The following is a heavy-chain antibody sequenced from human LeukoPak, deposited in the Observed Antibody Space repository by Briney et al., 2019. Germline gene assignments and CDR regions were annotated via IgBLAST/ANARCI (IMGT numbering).Heavy chain of an antibody. CDR2: IYYSGST. CDR3: ARDLYGGNSDAFDI. Sequence: SETLSLTCTVSGGSLSSYYWSWIRQPPGTGLEWIGYIYYSGSTNYNPSLKSRVTISVGTSKNQFSLKLSSVTAADTAVYYCARDLYGGNSDAFDIWGQGTMVTVSS. V-gene: IGHV4-59*01. D-gene: IGHD4-23*01. J-gene: IGHJ3*02. CDR1: GGSLSSYY.